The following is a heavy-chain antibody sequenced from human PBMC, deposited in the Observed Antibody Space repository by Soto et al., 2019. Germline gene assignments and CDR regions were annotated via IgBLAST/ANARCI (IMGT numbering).Heavy chain of an antibody. Sequence: LSLTCAVYGGSFSGYYWSWIRQPPGKGLEWIGEINHSGSTNYNPSLKSRVTISVDTSKNQFSLKLSSVTAADTAVYYCARGRPRVDTAKMKDYWGQGTLVTVSS. V-gene: IGHV4-34*01. D-gene: IGHD5-18*01. CDR3: ARGRPRVDTAKMKDY. CDR1: GGSFSGYY. CDR2: INHSGST. J-gene: IGHJ4*02.